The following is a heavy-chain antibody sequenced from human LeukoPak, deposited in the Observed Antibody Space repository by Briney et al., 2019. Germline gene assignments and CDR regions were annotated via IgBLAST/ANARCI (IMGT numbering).Heavy chain of an antibody. CDR3: AISIVVVPAAWTDALDI. CDR2: INPNSGGT. J-gene: IGHJ3*02. D-gene: IGHD2-2*01. V-gene: IGHV1-2*02. CDR1: GYTFTGYY. Sequence: ASVKVSCKASGYTFTGYYMHWVRQAPGQGLEWMGWINPNSGGTNYAQKFQGRVTMTRDTSISTAYMELSRLRSDDTAVYYCAISIVVVPAAWTDALDIWGQGTMVTVSS.